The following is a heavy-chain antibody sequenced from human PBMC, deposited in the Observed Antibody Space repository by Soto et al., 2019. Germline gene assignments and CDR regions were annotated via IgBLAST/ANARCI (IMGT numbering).Heavy chain of an antibody. CDR2: IIPVFGMP. V-gene: IGHV1-69*17. CDR3: ARGYYDNSGYSVFDY. D-gene: IGHD3-22*01. Sequence: QVQLVQSGAEVKKPGSSVKVSCKASGGTFSSYAISWVRQAPGQGLEWMGGIIPVFGMPNYARKFQDRVTITADKSTSTAYMELSSLRSEDTAVYYCARGYYDNSGYSVFDYWGQGTLVTVSS. CDR1: GGTFSSYA. J-gene: IGHJ4*02.